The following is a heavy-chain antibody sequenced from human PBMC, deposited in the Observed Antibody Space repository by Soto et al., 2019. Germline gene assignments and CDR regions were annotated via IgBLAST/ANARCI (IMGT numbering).Heavy chain of an antibody. D-gene: IGHD3-3*01. V-gene: IGHV3-30*09. J-gene: IGHJ6*02. CDR1: GFTFSNYA. Sequence: QVQLVESGGGVAQPGRSLRLSCAASGFTFSNYAIHWVRQAPGKGLEWVAVISYDGANKNYADSVKGRFAISRDNSKNTLDLQMNSLKTEDTAVYYCARGWDDFWRGHHYGMDVWGQGTTVTVSS. CDR3: ARGWDDFWRGHHYGMDV. CDR2: ISYDGANK.